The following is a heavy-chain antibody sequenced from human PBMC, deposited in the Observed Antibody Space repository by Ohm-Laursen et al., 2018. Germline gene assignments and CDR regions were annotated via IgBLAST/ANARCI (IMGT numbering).Heavy chain of an antibody. CDR1: GFTVSSNY. CDR3: ARDKPYGGLDY. Sequence: FLRLSCAASGFTVSSNYMSWVRQAPGKGLEWVSVIYSGGSTYYADSVKGRFTISRDNSKNTLYLQMNSLRAEDTAVYYCARDKPYGGLDYWGQGTLVTVSS. CDR2: IYSGGST. V-gene: IGHV3-53*01. D-gene: IGHD4-23*01. J-gene: IGHJ4*02.